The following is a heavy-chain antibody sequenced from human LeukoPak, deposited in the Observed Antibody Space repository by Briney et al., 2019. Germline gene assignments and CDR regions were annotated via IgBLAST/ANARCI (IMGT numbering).Heavy chain of an antibody. CDR2: IYTSGST. J-gene: IGHJ4*02. Sequence: SETLSLTCTVSGGSISSYYWSWIRQPAGKGLEWIGRIYTSGSTNYNPSLKSRVTMSVDTSKNQFSLKLSSVTAADTAVYYCAREPPPDIWFGEFPFDYWGQGTLVTVSS. CDR3: AREPPPDIWFGEFPFDY. V-gene: IGHV4-4*07. CDR1: GGSISSYY. D-gene: IGHD3-10*01.